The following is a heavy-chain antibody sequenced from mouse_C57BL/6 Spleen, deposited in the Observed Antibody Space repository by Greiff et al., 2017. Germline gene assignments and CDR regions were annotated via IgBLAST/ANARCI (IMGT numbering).Heavy chain of an antibody. V-gene: IGHV5-6*01. CDR1: GFTFSSYG. CDR3: ARHDGYPYFDY. CDR2: ISSGGSYT. Sequence: VQLQQSGGDLVKPGGSLKLSCAASGFTFSSYGMSWVRQTPDKRLEWVATISSGGSYTYYPDSVKGRFTISRDNAKNTLYLQMSSLKSEDTAMYYCARHDGYPYFDYWGQGTTLTVSS. J-gene: IGHJ2*01. D-gene: IGHD2-3*01.